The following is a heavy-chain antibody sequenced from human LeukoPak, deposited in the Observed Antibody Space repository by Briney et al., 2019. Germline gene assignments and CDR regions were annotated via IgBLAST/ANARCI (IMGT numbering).Heavy chain of an antibody. D-gene: IGHD3-10*01. J-gene: IGHJ4*02. Sequence: PSETLSLTCAVYGGSFSGYYWSWIRQPPGKGLEWIGEINHSGSTNYNPSLKSRVTISVDTSKNQFSLKPSSVTAADTAVYYCARGGITMVQGVIIHYFDYWGQGTLVTVSS. CDR2: INHSGST. CDR3: ARGGITMVQGVIIHYFDY. V-gene: IGHV4-34*01. CDR1: GGSFSGYY.